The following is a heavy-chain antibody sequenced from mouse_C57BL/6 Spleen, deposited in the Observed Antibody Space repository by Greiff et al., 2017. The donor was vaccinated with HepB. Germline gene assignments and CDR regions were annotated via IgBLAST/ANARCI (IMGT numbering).Heavy chain of an antibody. J-gene: IGHJ4*01. CDR3: ARGIYYGYLYYAMDY. Sequence: EVKLVESGGGLVKPGGSLKLSCAASGFSFSDYGMHWVRQAPEKGLEWVAYISSGSSTIYYADTVKGRFTISRDNAKNTLFLQMTSLRSEDTAMYYCARGIYYGYLYYAMDYWGQGTSVTVSS. D-gene: IGHD2-2*01. CDR2: ISSGSSTI. CDR1: GFSFSDYG. V-gene: IGHV5-17*01.